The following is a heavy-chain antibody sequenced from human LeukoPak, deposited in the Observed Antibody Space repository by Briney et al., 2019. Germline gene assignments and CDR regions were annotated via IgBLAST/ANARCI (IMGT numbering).Heavy chain of an antibody. V-gene: IGHV3-23*01. CDR1: GFTFSSYA. CDR3: AKGTSLINILTGYFYYFDY. D-gene: IGHD3-9*01. J-gene: IGHJ4*02. CDR2: ISGSGGST. Sequence: PGGSLRLSCAASGFTFSSYAMSWVRQALGKGLEWVSAISGSGGSTYYADSVKGRFTISRDNSKNTLYLQMNSLRAEDTAVYYCAKGTSLINILTGYFYYFDYWGQGTLVTVSS.